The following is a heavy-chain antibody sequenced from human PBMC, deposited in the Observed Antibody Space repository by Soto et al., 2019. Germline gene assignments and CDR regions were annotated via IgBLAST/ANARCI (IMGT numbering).Heavy chain of an antibody. J-gene: IGHJ4*02. V-gene: IGHV1-3*05. CDR3: ARSIVVVTALDY. CDR1: GYTFTSYA. D-gene: IGHD2-21*02. Sequence: QVQLVQSGAEEKKPGASVKVSCKASGYTFTSYAMHWVRQAPGQRLEWMGWINAGNGNTKYSQKFQDRVTITRDTSASTAYMELSSLRSEDTAVYYCARSIVVVTALDYWRQGTLVTVSS. CDR2: INAGNGNT.